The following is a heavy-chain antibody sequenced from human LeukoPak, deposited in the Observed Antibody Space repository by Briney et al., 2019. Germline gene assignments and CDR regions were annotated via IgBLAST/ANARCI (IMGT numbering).Heavy chain of an antibody. Sequence: GGSLRLSCAAPGFTFSSYEMNWVRQAPGKGMEWVSYISSSGSTIYYADSVKGRFTISRDNAKNSLYLQMNSLRAEDTAVYYCAGSDDFWSGYLTNDFDYWGQGTLVTVSS. CDR1: GFTFSSYE. V-gene: IGHV3-48*03. CDR3: AGSDDFWSGYLTNDFDY. D-gene: IGHD3-3*01. CDR2: ISSSGSTI. J-gene: IGHJ4*02.